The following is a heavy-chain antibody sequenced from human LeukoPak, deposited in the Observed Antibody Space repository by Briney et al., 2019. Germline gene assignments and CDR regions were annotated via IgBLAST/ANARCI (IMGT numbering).Heavy chain of an antibody. CDR2: INHSGST. J-gene: IGHJ1*01. CDR3: ARAPYCSSTSCYAAEYFQH. CDR1: GGSFSGYY. D-gene: IGHD2-2*01. V-gene: IGHV4-34*01. Sequence: SETLSLTCAVYGGSFSGYYWSWIRQPPGKGLEWIGEINHSGSTNYNPSLKSRVTISVDTSKNQFSLKLSSVTAADTAVYYCARAPYCSSTSCYAAEYFQHWGQGTLVTVSS.